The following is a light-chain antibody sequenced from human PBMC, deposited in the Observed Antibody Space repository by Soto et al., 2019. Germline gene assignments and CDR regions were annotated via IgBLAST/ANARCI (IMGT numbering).Light chain of an antibody. CDR1: QSVISSY. CDR3: QQYKSWPPIT. CDR2: GAS. V-gene: IGKV3-15*01. Sequence: EIVMTQSQATLSVSPGERAALSCLASQSVISSYLAWYQQKPGQAPSLLIYGASTRATGVPGRFSGTGSGTEFTLTISSLKSEDYAVYYCQQYKSWPPITFGQGTRLEIK. J-gene: IGKJ5*01.